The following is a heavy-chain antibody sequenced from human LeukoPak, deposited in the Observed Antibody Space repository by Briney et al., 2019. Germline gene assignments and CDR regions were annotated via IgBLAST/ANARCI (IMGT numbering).Heavy chain of an antibody. Sequence: GGSLRLSCAASGFTFSTYAMTWVRQAPGKGLEWVSGISGSDGKTYYADSVKGRFTVSRDNSKNTLYLQMNSLRAEDTALYYCARGGGYDSSGYYRGYMDVWGKGTTVTVSS. V-gene: IGHV3-23*01. CDR2: ISGSDGKT. J-gene: IGHJ6*03. D-gene: IGHD3-22*01. CDR1: GFTFSTYA. CDR3: ARGGGYDSSGYYRGYMDV.